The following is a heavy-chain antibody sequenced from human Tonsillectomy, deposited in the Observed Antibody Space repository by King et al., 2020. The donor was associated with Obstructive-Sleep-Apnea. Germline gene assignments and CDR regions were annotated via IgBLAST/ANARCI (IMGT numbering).Heavy chain of an antibody. CDR1: GGSISSYF. V-gene: IGHV4-4*07. CDR3: AREGSGSRPFDY. J-gene: IGHJ4*02. Sequence: VQLQESGPGLVKPSETLSLMCTVSGGSISSYFWTWIRQPAGKGLEWIGRIYTSGSTNYNPSLNSRVTMSVDMSKNKFSLKLSSVTAADTAVYYCAREGSGSRPFDYWGQGTLVTVSS. D-gene: IGHD3-10*01. CDR2: IYTSGST.